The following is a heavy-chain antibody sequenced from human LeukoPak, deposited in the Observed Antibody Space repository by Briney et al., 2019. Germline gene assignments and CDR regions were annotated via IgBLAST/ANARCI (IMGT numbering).Heavy chain of an antibody. Sequence: SETLSLTCAVYGGSFSGYYWSWTRQPPGKGLECIGEIHHSGSTNYNPSLKSRVTLSVDTSKNQFSLKLSSVTAADTAVYYCARVGYSSSGNYYNDRGAFDYWGQGTLVTVSS. CDR2: IHHSGST. J-gene: IGHJ4*02. D-gene: IGHD3-10*01. CDR1: GGSFSGYY. CDR3: ARVGYSSSGNYYNDRGAFDY. V-gene: IGHV4-34*01.